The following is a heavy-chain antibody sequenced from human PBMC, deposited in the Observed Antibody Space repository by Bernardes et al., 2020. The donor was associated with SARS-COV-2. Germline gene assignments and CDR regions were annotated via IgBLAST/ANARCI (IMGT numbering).Heavy chain of an antibody. CDR1: GGSISSSSYY. CDR2: ISGSGGST. V-gene: IGHV3-23*01. Sequence: ETLSLTCTVSGGSISSSSYYWGWIRQPPGKGLEWVSAISGSGGSTYYADSVKGRFTISRDNSKNTLYLQMNSLRAEDTAVYYCAKSFGDIVVVVAATLEAFDIWGQGTMVTVSS. J-gene: IGHJ3*02. CDR3: AKSFGDIVVVVAATLEAFDI. D-gene: IGHD2-15*01.